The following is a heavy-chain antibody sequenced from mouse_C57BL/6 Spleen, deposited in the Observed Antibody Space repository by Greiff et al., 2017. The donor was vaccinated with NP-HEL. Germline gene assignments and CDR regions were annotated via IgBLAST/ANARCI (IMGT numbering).Heavy chain of an antibody. Sequence: QVQLKQSGAELVKPGASVKISCKASGYAFSSYWMNWVKQRPGKGLEWIGQIYPGDGDTNYNGKFKGKATLTADKSSSTAYMQLSSLTSEDSAVYFCARPFYYSNYPYFDYWGQGTTLTVSS. CDR1: GYAFSSYW. D-gene: IGHD2-5*01. J-gene: IGHJ2*01. V-gene: IGHV1-80*01. CDR3: ARPFYYSNYPYFDY. CDR2: IYPGDGDT.